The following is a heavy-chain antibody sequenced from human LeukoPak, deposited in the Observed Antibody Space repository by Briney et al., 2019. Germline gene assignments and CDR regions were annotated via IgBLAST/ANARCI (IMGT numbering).Heavy chain of an antibody. CDR2: MNPNSGNT. Sequence: ASVKVSCKASGYTFTSYDINWVRQATGQGLEWMGWMNPNSGNTGYAQKFQGRVTITRNTSISTAYMELSSLRSEDTAVYYCARATYYYGSGTYYSNWFDPWGQGTLVTVSS. V-gene: IGHV1-8*03. J-gene: IGHJ5*02. D-gene: IGHD3-10*01. CDR3: ARATYYYGSGTYYSNWFDP. CDR1: GYTFTSYD.